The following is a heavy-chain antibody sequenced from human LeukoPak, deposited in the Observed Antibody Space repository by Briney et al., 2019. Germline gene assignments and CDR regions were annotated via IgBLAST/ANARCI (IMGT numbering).Heavy chain of an antibody. D-gene: IGHD3-16*02. J-gene: IGHJ5*02. CDR1: GGSISSSSYY. V-gene: IGHV4-39*07. Sequence: SETLSLTCTVSGGSISSSSYYWSWIRQPPGKGLEWIGEINHSGSTNYNPSLKSRVTIPVDTSKNQFSLKLSSVTAADTAVYYCARAATYYDYVWGSYRLFQRDNWFDPWGQGTLVTVSS. CDR2: INHSGST. CDR3: ARAATYYDYVWGSYRLFQRDNWFDP.